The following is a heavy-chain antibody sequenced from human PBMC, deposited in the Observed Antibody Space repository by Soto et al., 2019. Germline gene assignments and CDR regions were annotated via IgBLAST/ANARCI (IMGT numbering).Heavy chain of an antibody. CDR2: IYYSGST. D-gene: IGHD6-19*01. J-gene: IGHJ4*02. V-gene: IGHV4-31*03. Sequence: ASETLSLTCTVSGGSIRSGGYYWSWIRQHPGKGLGWIGYIYYSGSTYYNPSLKSRVIISVDTSKKQFFLKLSSVAAAGTARYYGARAALPGYSSGWSAFFDYWGKGTRVTVPS. CDR1: GGSIRSGGYY. CDR3: ARAALPGYSSGWSAFFDY.